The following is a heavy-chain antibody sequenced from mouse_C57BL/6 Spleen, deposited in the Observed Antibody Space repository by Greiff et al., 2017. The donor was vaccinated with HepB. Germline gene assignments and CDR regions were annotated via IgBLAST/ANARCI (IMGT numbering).Heavy chain of an antibody. CDR1: GYTFTSYW. Sequence: VQLQQSGAELVMPGASVKLSCKASGYTFTSYWMHWVKQRPGQGLEWIGEIDPSDSYTNYNQKFKGKATLTVDKSSSTAYMQLSSLTSEDSAVYDCASLDSSGYFDYWGQGTTLTVSS. CDR2: IDPSDSYT. J-gene: IGHJ2*01. V-gene: IGHV1-69*01. D-gene: IGHD3-2*02. CDR3: ASLDSSGYFDY.